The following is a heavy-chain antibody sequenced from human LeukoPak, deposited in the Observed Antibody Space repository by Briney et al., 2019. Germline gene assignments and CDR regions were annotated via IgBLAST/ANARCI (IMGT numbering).Heavy chain of an antibody. CDR3: ARQRGGQYEDGFDI. V-gene: IGHV1-46*01. Sequence: VASVKVSCKASGYTFTSNYMHWVRQAPGQGLEWMGIINPSGGTTIYAQKFQGRVTMTRDTSTSTVYMELSSLRAEDTAVYYCARQRGGQYEDGFDIWGQGTMVTVSS. CDR1: GYTFTSNY. D-gene: IGHD2-8*01. J-gene: IGHJ3*02. CDR2: INPSGGTT.